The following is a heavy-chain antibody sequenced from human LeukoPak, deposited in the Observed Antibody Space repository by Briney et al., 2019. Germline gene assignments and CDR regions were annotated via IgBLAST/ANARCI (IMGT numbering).Heavy chain of an antibody. CDR1: GYSISSGYY. D-gene: IGHD3-16*02. J-gene: IGHJ4*02. CDR3: ARGPTISDYDYVWGSYRFDY. CDR2: IYHSGST. Sequence: PSETLSLTCTVSGYSISSGYYWGWIRQPPGKGLEWIGSIYHSGSTYYNPSLKSRVTMSVDTSKNQFSLKLSSVTAADTAVYYCARGPTISDYDYVWGSYRFDYWGQGTLVTVSS. V-gene: IGHV4-38-2*02.